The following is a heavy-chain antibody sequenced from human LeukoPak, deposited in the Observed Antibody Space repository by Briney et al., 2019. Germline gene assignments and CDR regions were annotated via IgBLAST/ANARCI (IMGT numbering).Heavy chain of an antibody. Sequence: GGSLRLSCAASGFTFSSYSMNWVRQAPGKGLEWVAFIRYDGSNKYYADSVKGRFTISRDNSKNTLYLQMNSLRAEDTAVYYCAKGFTGGSYLLPLFDYWGQGTLVTVSS. J-gene: IGHJ4*02. D-gene: IGHD1-26*01. CDR3: AKGFTGGSYLLPLFDY. CDR2: IRYDGSNK. V-gene: IGHV3-30*02. CDR1: GFTFSSYS.